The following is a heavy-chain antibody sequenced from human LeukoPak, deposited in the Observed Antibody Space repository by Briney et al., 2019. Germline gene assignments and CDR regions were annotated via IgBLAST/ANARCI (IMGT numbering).Heavy chain of an antibody. CDR2: IRYDGYSK. J-gene: IGHJ4*02. V-gene: IGHV3-30*02. D-gene: IGHD1-1*01. CDR1: GFTFSTYA. CDR3: ARDGPTTKFDY. Sequence: GGSLRLSCATSGFTFSTYATHWVRQAPGKGLEWVAVIRYDGYSKYYADSVQGRFTISRDSSKNSLSLQMNSLRPDDTAVYYCARDGPTTKFDYWGQGTLVTVSS.